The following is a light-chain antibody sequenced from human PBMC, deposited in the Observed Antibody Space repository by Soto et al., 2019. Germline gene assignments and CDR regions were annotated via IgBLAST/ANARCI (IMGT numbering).Light chain of an antibody. CDR2: DAS. J-gene: IGKJ3*01. V-gene: IGKV3-11*01. CDR1: QSVSSY. CDR3: QQRSHWLFT. Sequence: EIVLTQSPATLSLSPGERATLSCRASQSVSSYLAWYQQKPGQAPRLLIYDASNRATGIPARFSGSGSGTDFTLTFSSLELEDIALYYCQQRSHWLFTFGPGTKVDIK.